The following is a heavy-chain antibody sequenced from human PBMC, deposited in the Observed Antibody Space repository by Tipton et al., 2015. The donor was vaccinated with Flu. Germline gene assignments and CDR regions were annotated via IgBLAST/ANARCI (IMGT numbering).Heavy chain of an antibody. V-gene: IGHV4-4*09. CDR1: GGFVSSYY. D-gene: IGHD4-11*01. CDR2: IYNNQYT. CDR3: ARRDYSNYVSEPKNCFDP. Sequence: TLSLTCTVSGGFVSSYYWNWVRQVPGKGLEWIGYIYNNQYTKYNPSLKSRVTVSVDPSMSQFSLRLTSVTASDTAVYYCARRDYSNYVSEPKNCFDPWGQGILVTVSS. J-gene: IGHJ5*02.